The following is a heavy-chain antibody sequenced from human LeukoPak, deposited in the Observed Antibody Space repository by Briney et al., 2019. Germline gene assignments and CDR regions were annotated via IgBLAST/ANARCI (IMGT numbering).Heavy chain of an antibody. D-gene: IGHD1-26*01. CDR1: GFTFSSYA. J-gene: IGHJ1*01. CDR3: ARDRGSYSAEYFQH. Sequence: GGSLRLSCAASGFTFSSYAMHWARQAPGKGLEWVAVISYDGSNKYYADSVKGRFTISRDNSKNTLYLQMNSLRAEDTAVYYCARDRGSYSAEYFQHWGQGTLVTVSS. V-gene: IGHV3-30-3*01. CDR2: ISYDGSNK.